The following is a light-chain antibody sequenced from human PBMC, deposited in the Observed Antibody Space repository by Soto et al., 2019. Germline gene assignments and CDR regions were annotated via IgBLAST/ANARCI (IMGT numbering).Light chain of an antibody. J-gene: IGKJ5*01. CDR1: QSVSRN. CDR2: GAS. CDR3: QHYNNRPPIT. Sequence: EIVMTQSPATLSVSPGERVNLSCRASQSVSRNLAWYQQKLGQAPRLLFYGASTRATGIPARFSGSGSGTEFTLTISSLQSEDIAVYYCQHYNNRPPITFGQGTRLEIK. V-gene: IGKV3-15*01.